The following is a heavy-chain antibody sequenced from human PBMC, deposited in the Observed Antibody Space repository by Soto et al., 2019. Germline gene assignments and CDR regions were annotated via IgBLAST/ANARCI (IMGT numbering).Heavy chain of an antibody. Sequence: GESLKISCKGSGYSFTSYWISWVRQMPGKGLVWMGRIDPSDSYTNYSPSFQGHVTISADKSISTAYLQWSSLKASDTAMYYCARLGYYYDSSGYYYYGMDVWGQGTTVTVSS. D-gene: IGHD3-22*01. CDR2: IDPSDSYT. CDR3: ARLGYYYDSSGYYYYGMDV. J-gene: IGHJ6*02. V-gene: IGHV5-10-1*01. CDR1: GYSFTSYW.